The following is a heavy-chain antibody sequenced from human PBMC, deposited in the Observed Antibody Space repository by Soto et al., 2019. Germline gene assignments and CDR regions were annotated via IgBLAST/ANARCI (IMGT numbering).Heavy chain of an antibody. CDR3: ARDKRGDCSGGSCLYYYYYYGMYV. J-gene: IGHJ6*02. D-gene: IGHD2-15*01. V-gene: IGHV3-30-3*01. CDR2: ISYDGSNK. CDR1: GFTFSSYA. Sequence: GGSLRLSCAASGFTFSSYAMHWVRQAPGKGLEWVAVISYDGSNKYYADSVKVGFTISRDNSKNTLYLQMKGLRAEETAVYYCARDKRGDCSGGSCLYYYYYYGMYVWGQGTTVTVSS.